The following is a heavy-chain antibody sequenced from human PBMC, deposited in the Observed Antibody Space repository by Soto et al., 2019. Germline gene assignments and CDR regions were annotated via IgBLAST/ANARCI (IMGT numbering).Heavy chain of an antibody. CDR3: ASNYCSSTSCYKGGLYYFDY. D-gene: IGHD2-2*02. CDR1: GGSISSGGYY. J-gene: IGHJ4*02. V-gene: IGHV4-31*03. Sequence: SETLSLTCTVSGGSISSGGYYWSWIRQHPGKGLEWIGYIYYSGSTYYNPSLKSRVTISVDTSKNQFSLKLSSVTAADTAVYYCASNYCSSTSCYKGGLYYFDYWGQGTLVTVSS. CDR2: IYYSGST.